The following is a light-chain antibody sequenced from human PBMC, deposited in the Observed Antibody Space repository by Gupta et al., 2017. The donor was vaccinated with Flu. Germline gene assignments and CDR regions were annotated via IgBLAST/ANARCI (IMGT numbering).Light chain of an antibody. CDR1: TSNIGGNS. CDR2: KNN. CDR3: VTWDDSLSGPV. J-gene: IGLJ3*02. Sequence: QSVLTQPPSASGTPGQRVTLSCSGSTSNIGGNSVYWYQQLPGAAPKALIYKNNQRLSGVPDRFSGSKSGTSASLAISGLRSEDEADYYCVTWDDSLSGPVFGGGTTLTVL. V-gene: IGLV1-47*01.